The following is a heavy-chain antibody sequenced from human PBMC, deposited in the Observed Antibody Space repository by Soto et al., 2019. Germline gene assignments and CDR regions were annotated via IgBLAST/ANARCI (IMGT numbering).Heavy chain of an antibody. D-gene: IGHD6-19*01. CDR1: GGTFSSYA. V-gene: IGHV1-69*01. Sequence: QVQLVQSGAEVKKPGSSVKVSCKASGGTFSSYAIIWVRQAPGQGLEWMGGIIPIFGTANYAQKFQGRVTITADESTSTAYMELSSLRSEDTAVYYCARVGIAVAGTGWFDPWGQGTLVTVSS. J-gene: IGHJ5*02. CDR3: ARVGIAVAGTGWFDP. CDR2: IIPIFGTA.